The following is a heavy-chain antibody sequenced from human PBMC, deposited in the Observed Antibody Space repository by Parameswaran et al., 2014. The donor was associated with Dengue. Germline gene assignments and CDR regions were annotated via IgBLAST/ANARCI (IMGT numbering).Heavy chain of an antibody. CDR3: AKADSGTYFRPKQFYFDY. J-gene: IGHJ4*02. V-gene: IGHV3-23*01. D-gene: IGHD1-14*01. Sequence: VSTISYSGYNTYYTDSVKGRFTVSRDNSRNTLFLQMTSLRADDTALYFCAKADSGTYFRPKQFYFDYWGQGTRVTVSS. CDR2: ISYSGYNT.